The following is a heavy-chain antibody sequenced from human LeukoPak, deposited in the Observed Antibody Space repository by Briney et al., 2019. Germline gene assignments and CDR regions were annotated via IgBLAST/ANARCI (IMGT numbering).Heavy chain of an antibody. D-gene: IGHD1/OR15-1a*01. J-gene: IGHJ6*03. CDR1: EYSINSGYS. CDR2: ISHRGTI. Sequence: PSETLSLTCTVSEYSINSGYSWGWIRQPPGKGLELIASISHRGTIYYNPSLKSRVTISVDTSKKQLYLTLTSVTAAVTAVYFCARVKNDWKNAYYSYYMDVWGKGATVTVPS. V-gene: IGHV4-38-2*02. CDR3: ARVKNDWKNAYYSYYMDV.